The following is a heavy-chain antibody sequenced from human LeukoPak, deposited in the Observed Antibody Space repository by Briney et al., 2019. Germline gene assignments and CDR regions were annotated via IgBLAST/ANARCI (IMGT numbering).Heavy chain of an antibody. V-gene: IGHV4-31*03. CDR3: ARMDYDYTYFDY. Sequence: SETLSLTCTVSGGSISSGGYYWSWIRQHPGKGLEWIGYIYYSGSTYYNPSLKSRVTISVDTSKNQFSLKLSSVTAADTAVYYCARMDYDYTYFDYWGQGTLVTVSS. J-gene: IGHJ4*02. CDR2: IYYSGST. D-gene: IGHD4-17*01. CDR1: GGSISSGGYY.